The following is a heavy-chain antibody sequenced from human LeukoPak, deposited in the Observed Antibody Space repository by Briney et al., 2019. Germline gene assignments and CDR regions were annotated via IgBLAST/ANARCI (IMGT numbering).Heavy chain of an antibody. CDR1: GGSISSGGYY. CDR3: ARDHPTVGGYYYYGVDI. CDR2: IYYSGST. D-gene: IGHD3-16*01. Sequence: PSETLSLTCTVSGGSISSGGYYWSWIRQHPGKGLEWIGYIYYSGSTYYNPSLKSRVTISVDTSKNQFSLKLSSVTAADTAVYYCARDHPTVGGYYYYGVDIWSQGTTVTVSS. J-gene: IGHJ6*02. V-gene: IGHV4-31*03.